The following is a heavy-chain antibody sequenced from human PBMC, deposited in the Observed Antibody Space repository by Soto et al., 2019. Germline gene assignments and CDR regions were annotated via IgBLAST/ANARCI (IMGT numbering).Heavy chain of an antibody. CDR3: GVRYDY. CDR1: GFTFSRYA. V-gene: IGHV3-23*01. CDR2: ISVSTGST. Sequence: EAQVLESGGGLVQPGGSLRLSCAASGFTFSRYAMSWVRQAPGKGLEWVSAISVSTGSTSYADSVKGRFTISRDNSRNTMYLQINSMRADDTAVYYCGVRYDYWGQGTLVTVSS. J-gene: IGHJ4*02. D-gene: IGHD3-9*01.